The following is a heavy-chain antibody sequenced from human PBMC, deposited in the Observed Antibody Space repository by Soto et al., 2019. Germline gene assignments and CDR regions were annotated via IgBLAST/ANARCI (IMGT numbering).Heavy chain of an antibody. CDR1: GHTFTSYG. CDR2: ISFYNGNT. Sequence: GASVKVSCKASGHTFTSYGISWVRQASGQGLEWMGWISFYNGNTNYAQKLQGRVTMTTDTSTSTAYMELRSLRSDDTAVYYCARLRYYYDSSGYYYDFDYWGQGTLVTVSS. J-gene: IGHJ4*02. V-gene: IGHV1-18*01. CDR3: ARLRYYYDSSGYYYDFDY. D-gene: IGHD3-22*01.